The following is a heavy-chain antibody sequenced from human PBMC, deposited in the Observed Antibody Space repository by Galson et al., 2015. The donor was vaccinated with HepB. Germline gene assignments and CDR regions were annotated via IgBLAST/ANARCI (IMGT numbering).Heavy chain of an antibody. D-gene: IGHD3-10*01. CDR3: ARVNYGSGSPLYGMDV. CDR2: IWYDGSNK. CDR1: GFTFSSYG. J-gene: IGHJ6*02. Sequence: SLRLSCAASGFTFSSYGMHWVRQAPGKGLEWVAVIWYDGSNKYYADSVKGRFTISRDNSKNTLYLQMNSLRAEDTAVYYCARVNYGSGSPLYGMDVWGQGTTVTVSS. V-gene: IGHV3-33*01.